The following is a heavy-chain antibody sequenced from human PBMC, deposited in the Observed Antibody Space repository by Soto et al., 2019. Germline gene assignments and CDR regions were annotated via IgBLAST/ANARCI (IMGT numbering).Heavy chain of an antibody. Sequence: QPRGSLRLSCAASGFTFSSYGMHWVRQAPGKGLEWVAVISYDGSNKYYADSVKGRFTISRDNSKNTLYLQMNSLRAEDTAVYYCAKSIEYQLLLGTLLDYYGMDVWGQGTTVTVSS. J-gene: IGHJ6*02. V-gene: IGHV3-30*18. D-gene: IGHD2-2*01. CDR2: ISYDGSNK. CDR1: GFTFSSYG. CDR3: AKSIEYQLLLGTLLDYYGMDV.